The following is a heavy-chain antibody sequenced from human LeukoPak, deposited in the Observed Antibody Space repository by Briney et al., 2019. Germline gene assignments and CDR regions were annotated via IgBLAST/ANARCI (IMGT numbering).Heavy chain of an antibody. CDR2: ISAYNGNT. Sequence: ASVKVSCKASGYTFTSYGISWVRQAPGQRLEWMGWISAYNGNTNYAQKLQGRVTMTTDTSTSTAYMELRSLRSDDTAVYYCARRYLVVGATKVYYFDYWGQGTLATVSS. CDR3: ARRYLVVGATKVYYFDY. CDR1: GYTFTSYG. V-gene: IGHV1-18*01. D-gene: IGHD1-26*01. J-gene: IGHJ4*02.